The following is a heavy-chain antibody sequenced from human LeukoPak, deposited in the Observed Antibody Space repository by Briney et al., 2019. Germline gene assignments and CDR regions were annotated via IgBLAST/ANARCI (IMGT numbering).Heavy chain of an antibody. V-gene: IGHV4-34*01. CDR1: GGSFSGYY. D-gene: IGHD6-13*01. Sequence: SETLSLTCAVYGGSFSGYYWSWIRQPPGKGLEWIGYIYHSGSTYYNPSLKSRVTISVDTSKNQFSLKLSSVTAADTAVYYCARGSPRIAAAEYYYYYYYMDVWGKGTTVTVSS. J-gene: IGHJ6*03. CDR2: IYHSGST. CDR3: ARGSPRIAAAEYYYYYYYMDV.